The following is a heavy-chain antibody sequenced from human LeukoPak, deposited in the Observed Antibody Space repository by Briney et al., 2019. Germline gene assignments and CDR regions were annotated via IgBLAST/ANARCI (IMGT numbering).Heavy chain of an antibody. CDR1: GGTFSSYA. CDR2: IIPILGIA. CDR3: AGCGGDCYSRPYFDY. D-gene: IGHD2-21*02. J-gene: IGHJ4*02. Sequence: GASVKVSCKASGGTFSSYAISWVRQAPGQVLEWMGRIIPILGIANYAQKFQGRVTITADKSTSTAYMELSSLRSEDTAVYYCAGCGGDCYSRPYFDYWGQGTLVTVSS. V-gene: IGHV1-69*04.